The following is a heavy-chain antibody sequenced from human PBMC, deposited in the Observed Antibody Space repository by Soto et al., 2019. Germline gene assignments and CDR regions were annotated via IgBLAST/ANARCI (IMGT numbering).Heavy chain of an antibody. Sequence: PGGSLRLSCAASGFTFSSYWMHWVRQAPGKGLVWVSRINSDGSSTSYAGSVMGRFTISRDNAKNTLYLQMNSLRAEDTAVYYCVRTSLVVAAATREDYWGQGTLVTVSS. V-gene: IGHV3-74*01. J-gene: IGHJ4*02. CDR1: GFTFSSYW. CDR2: INSDGSST. D-gene: IGHD2-15*01. CDR3: VRTSLVVAAATREDY.